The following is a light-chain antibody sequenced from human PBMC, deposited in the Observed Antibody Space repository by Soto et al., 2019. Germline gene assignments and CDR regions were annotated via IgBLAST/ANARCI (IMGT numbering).Light chain of an antibody. J-gene: IGLJ2*01. CDR1: SSDVGGYNY. Sequence: QSALTQPASVSGSPGQSITISCTGTSSDVGGYNYVSWYQQHPGKAPKLMIYAVSNRPSGVSNRLSGSKSGNTASLTISGLQAEDEADYYCFSYTNSGTRIFGGGTKLTVL. CDR3: FSYTNSGTRI. CDR2: AVS. V-gene: IGLV2-14*03.